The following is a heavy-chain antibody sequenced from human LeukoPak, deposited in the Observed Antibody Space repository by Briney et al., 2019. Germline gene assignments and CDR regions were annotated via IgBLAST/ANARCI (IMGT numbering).Heavy chain of an antibody. CDR1: GYTFTGYY. V-gene: IGHV1-2*02. Sequence: ASVKVSCKASGYTFTGYYMHWVRQAPGQGLEWMGWINPNSGGTNYAQKFQGRVTMTRDTSISTAYMELSRLRSDDTAVYYCARDAVLLWFGEPIHFDYWGQGTLVTVSS. D-gene: IGHD3-10*01. CDR3: ARDAVLLWFGEPIHFDY. J-gene: IGHJ4*02. CDR2: INPNSGGT.